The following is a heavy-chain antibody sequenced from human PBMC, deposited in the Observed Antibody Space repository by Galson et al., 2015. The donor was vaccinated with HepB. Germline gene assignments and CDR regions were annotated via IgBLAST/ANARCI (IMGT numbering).Heavy chain of an antibody. D-gene: IGHD2-21*01. J-gene: IGHJ4*02. CDR3: ATRDWGLVHGV. CDR1: GFTFSSHA. Sequence: SLRLSCAASGFTFSSHAMNWVRQAPGKGLEWISGINSDGSGTNHADSVRGRFNISRDNSRNTLYLQMNSLRVEDTAVYHCATRDWGLVHGVWGQGSLVTVSS. CDR2: INSDGSGT. V-gene: IGHV3-23*01.